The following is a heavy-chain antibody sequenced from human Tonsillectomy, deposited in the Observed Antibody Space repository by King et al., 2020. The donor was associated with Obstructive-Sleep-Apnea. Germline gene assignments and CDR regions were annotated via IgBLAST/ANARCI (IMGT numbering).Heavy chain of an antibody. V-gene: IGHV4-34*01. D-gene: IGHD2-15*01. CDR1: GGSFSGYY. J-gene: IGHJ4*02. Sequence: VQLQQWGAGLLKPSETLSLTCAVSGGSFSGYYWNWIRQPPGKGLEWIGEINHSGRTNYNPSLKSRVTISVDTSKNQFSLNLSSVTAADTAVYYCARTIVVVVAATYYVDSWGQGTLVTVSS. CDR3: ARTIVVVVAATYYVDS. CDR2: INHSGRT.